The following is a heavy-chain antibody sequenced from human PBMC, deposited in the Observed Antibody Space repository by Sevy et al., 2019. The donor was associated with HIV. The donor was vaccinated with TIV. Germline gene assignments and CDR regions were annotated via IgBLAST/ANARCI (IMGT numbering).Heavy chain of an antibody. CDR1: GFIFSNFA. Sequence: GGSLRLSCTVSGFIFSNFAMHWVRQAPGKGLEWVAVTSYDGSHKYYADSVKGRFTVSRDNSRNILSLEMNSLRRDDTAVYYCARGEDDDEFLQYWGQGTLVTVSS. J-gene: IGHJ1*01. V-gene: IGHV3-30*04. D-gene: IGHD1-26*01. CDR2: TSYDGSHK. CDR3: ARGEDDDEFLQY.